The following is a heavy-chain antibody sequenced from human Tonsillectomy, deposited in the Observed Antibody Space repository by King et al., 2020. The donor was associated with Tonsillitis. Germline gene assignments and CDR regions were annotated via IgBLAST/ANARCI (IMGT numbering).Heavy chain of an antibody. CDR3: VKDSLGYCSSTSCYTFDY. D-gene: IGHD2-2*02. Sequence: VQLVESGGGLVQPGRSLRLSCAASGFTFDDYAMHWVRQGPGKRLEWVSSISWNSGNIGYGDSVKGRFTISRDNAKNSLYLQMNSLRAEDTALYYCVKDSLGYCSSTSCYTFDYWGQGTLVTVSS. CDR1: GFTFDDYA. J-gene: IGHJ4*02. CDR2: ISWNSGNI. V-gene: IGHV3-9*01.